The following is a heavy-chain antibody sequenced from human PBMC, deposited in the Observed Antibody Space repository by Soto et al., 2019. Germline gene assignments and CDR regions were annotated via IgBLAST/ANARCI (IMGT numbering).Heavy chain of an antibody. CDR2: ISGSGGAT. CDR1: GFTFSSYA. Sequence: GGSLRLSCAASGFTFSSYAMSWVRQAPGKGLEWVSGISGSGGATYYADSVKGRFTIPRDNSKNTLYLQMTSLRAEDTAVYYCSRARYCSGGSCYSEWAFDIWGQGTMVTVSS. J-gene: IGHJ3*02. CDR3: SRARYCSGGSCYSEWAFDI. V-gene: IGHV3-23*01. D-gene: IGHD2-15*01.